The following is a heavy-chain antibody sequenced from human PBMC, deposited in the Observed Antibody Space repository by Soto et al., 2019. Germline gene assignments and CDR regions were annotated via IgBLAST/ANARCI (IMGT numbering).Heavy chain of an antibody. D-gene: IGHD2-15*01. Sequence: PSETLSLTCTVSGGSLGSYYWGWIRQPPGKGLEWIAYIYDSGTTCYNPSLKSRVTISVDTPKSQFSLSLTSVTSADTAVYYCARGAAFWFGPWGQGTLVTVSS. CDR1: GGSLGSYY. J-gene: IGHJ5*02. V-gene: IGHV4-59*01. CDR3: ARGAAFWFGP. CDR2: IYDSGTT.